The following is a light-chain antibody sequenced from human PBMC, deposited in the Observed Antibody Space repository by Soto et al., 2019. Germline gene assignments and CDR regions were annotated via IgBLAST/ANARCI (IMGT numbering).Light chain of an antibody. Sequence: DIQMTQYPSTLSASVGDRVTVTCRASQTIGSWLAWYQQKPGRAPKLLIFDASSLESGVPSRFSGSRSGPDFTLTISSLQPEDFATYYCQQSYSSPPTFGQGTKVDIK. CDR3: QQSYSSPPT. J-gene: IGKJ1*01. V-gene: IGKV1-5*01. CDR2: DAS. CDR1: QTIGSW.